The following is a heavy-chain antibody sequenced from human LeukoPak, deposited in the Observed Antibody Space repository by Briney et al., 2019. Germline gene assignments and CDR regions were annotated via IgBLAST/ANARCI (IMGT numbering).Heavy chain of an antibody. J-gene: IGHJ4*02. V-gene: IGHV1-18*01. CDR3: ARDLIAQGYGDYDY. CDR2: ISAYNGNT. Sequence: GASVKVSCKASGYTFTSYGISWVRQAPGQGLEWMGWISAYNGNTNYAQKLQGRVTMTTDTSTSTAYMELRGLRSDDTAVYYCARDLIAQGYGDYDYWGQGTLVTVSS. D-gene: IGHD4-17*01. CDR1: GYTFTSYG.